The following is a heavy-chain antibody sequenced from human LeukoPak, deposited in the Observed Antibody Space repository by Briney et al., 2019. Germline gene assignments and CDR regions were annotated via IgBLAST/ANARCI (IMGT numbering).Heavy chain of an antibody. CDR2: ISCISGSI. CDR3: AKGGYSSGYSGYYFDY. V-gene: IGHV3-9*01. CDR1: GFTFDDYA. D-gene: IGHD3-22*01. Sequence: GRSLRLSCAASGFTFDDYAMHWVRQAPGKGLEWVSGISCISGSIGYGDSGKGRFTISRGNDKNSLYLQMNSLRAEDTALYYCAKGGYSSGYSGYYFDYWGQGTLVTVSS. J-gene: IGHJ4*02.